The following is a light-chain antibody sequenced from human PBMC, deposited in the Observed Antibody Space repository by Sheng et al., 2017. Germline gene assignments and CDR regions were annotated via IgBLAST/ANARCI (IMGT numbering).Light chain of an antibody. Sequence: QSALTQPASVSGSPGQSITISCTGTSSDLGGYNYVSWYQQHPGKAPKLMIYDVSNRPSGVSNRFSGSKSGNTASLTISGLQAEDEADYYCSSYTSSSTWVFGGGTKLTVL. CDR1: SSDLGGYNY. V-gene: IGLV2-14*01. CDR2: DVS. J-gene: IGLJ3*02. CDR3: SSYTSSSTWV.